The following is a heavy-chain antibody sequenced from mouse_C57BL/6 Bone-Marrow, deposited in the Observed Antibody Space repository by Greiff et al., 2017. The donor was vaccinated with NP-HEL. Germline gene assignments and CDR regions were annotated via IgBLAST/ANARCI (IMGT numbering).Heavy chain of an antibody. D-gene: IGHD1-1*01. CDR2: INPGSGGT. CDR3: ARNWAYYYGSSGFAY. J-gene: IGHJ3*01. CDR1: GYAFTNYL. V-gene: IGHV1-54*01. Sequence: VQLQQSGAELVRPGTSVKVSCKASGYAFTNYLIEWVKQRPGQGLEWIGVINPGSGGTNYNEKFKGKATLTADKSSSTAYMQLSSLTSEDSAVYFCARNWAYYYGSSGFAYWGQGTLVTVSA.